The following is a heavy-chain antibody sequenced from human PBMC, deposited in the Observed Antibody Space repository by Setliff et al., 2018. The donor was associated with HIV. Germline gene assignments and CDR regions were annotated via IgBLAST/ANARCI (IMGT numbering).Heavy chain of an antibody. CDR1: GGTFSSYT. CDR2: IIPILGIA. J-gene: IGHJ6*03. Sequence: SVKVSCKASGGTFSSYTISWVRQAPGQGLEWMGRIIPILGIANYAQKFQGRVTITADKSTSTAYMELSSLRSEDTAVYYCARDKGDSSGLTYFYMDVWGKGTTVTVSS. D-gene: IGHD3-22*01. CDR3: ARDKGDSSGLTYFYMDV. V-gene: IGHV1-69*04.